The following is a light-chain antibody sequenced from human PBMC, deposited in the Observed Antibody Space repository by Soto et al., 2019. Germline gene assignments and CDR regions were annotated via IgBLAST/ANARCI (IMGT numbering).Light chain of an antibody. CDR3: QQYNTYAP. V-gene: IGKV1-5*01. CDR2: DAS. Sequence: DIQLTQSPSTLSAAVGDSVTITCRASQNIRNLLAWYQQKPGKAPKPLIYDASNLKTGVPSRFSGSGSGSEFNFTITGLQPDDFATYFCQQYNTYAPFGQGTRLDIK. J-gene: IGKJ5*01. CDR1: QNIRNL.